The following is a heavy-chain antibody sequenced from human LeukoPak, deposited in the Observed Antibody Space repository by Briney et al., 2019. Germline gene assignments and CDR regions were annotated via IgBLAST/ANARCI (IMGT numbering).Heavy chain of an antibody. Sequence: SETLSLTCTVSGGSISSSGYYWGWIRQPPGKGLEWIGEINHSGSTNYNPSLKSRVTISVDTSKNQFSLKLSSVTAADTAVYYCASLVVVAARTDYWGQGTLVTVSS. J-gene: IGHJ4*02. CDR2: INHSGST. CDR3: ASLVVVAARTDY. D-gene: IGHD2-15*01. V-gene: IGHV4-39*07. CDR1: GGSISSSGYY.